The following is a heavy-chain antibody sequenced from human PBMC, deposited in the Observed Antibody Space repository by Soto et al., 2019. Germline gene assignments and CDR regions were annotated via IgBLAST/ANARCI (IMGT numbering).Heavy chain of an antibody. CDR2: IYYSGST. D-gene: IGHD4-4*01. Sequence: PSETLSLTCTVSGGSISSGGYYWSWIRQHPGKGLEWIGYIYYSGSTYYNPSLKSRVTISVDTSKNQFSLKLSSVAAADTAVYYCARGYSNYYFDYWGQGTLVTVSS. CDR1: GGSISSGGYY. J-gene: IGHJ4*02. V-gene: IGHV4-31*02. CDR3: ARGYSNYYFDY.